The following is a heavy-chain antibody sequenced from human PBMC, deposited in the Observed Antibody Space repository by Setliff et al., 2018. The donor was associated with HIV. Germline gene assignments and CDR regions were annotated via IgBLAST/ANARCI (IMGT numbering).Heavy chain of an antibody. Sequence: ASVKVSCKASGYSFTSYTIHWVRQAPGQRLEWMGWINAGNGNAKYSQKFRGRVTFTRDTSASTAYMELSGLGFEDTAVYYCARLSSAAMWGGGAFDIWGQGTMVTV. CDR3: ARLSSAAMWGGGAFDI. D-gene: IGHD2-2*01. CDR2: INAGNGNA. J-gene: IGHJ3*02. CDR1: GYSFTSYT. V-gene: IGHV1-3*01.